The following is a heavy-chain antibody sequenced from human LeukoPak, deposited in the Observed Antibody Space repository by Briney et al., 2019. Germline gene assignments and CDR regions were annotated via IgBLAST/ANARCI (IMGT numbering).Heavy chain of an antibody. CDR3: AKRGYYDSSGYYSSDY. CDR1: GFTFSSYA. Sequence: GGSLRLSCAASGFTFSSYAMHWVRQAPGKGLEWVAVISYDGSNKYYADSVKGRFTISRDNSKNTLYLQMNSLRAEDTAVYYCAKRGYYDSSGYYSSDYWGQGTLVTVSS. V-gene: IGHV3-30-3*02. J-gene: IGHJ4*02. D-gene: IGHD3-22*01. CDR2: ISYDGSNK.